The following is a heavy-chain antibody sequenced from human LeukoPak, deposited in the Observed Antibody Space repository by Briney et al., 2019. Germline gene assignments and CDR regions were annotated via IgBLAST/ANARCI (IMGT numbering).Heavy chain of an antibody. Sequence: GGSLRLSCAASGFAFSSYAIHWVRQAPGKGLEWVSFISYDGRINYYADSVEGRLTISRDNSKNTLSLQMNSLRAEDTAIYYCARDLSEKYSIDYWGQGTLVTVSS. D-gene: IGHD2/OR15-2a*01. CDR1: GFAFSSYA. V-gene: IGHV3-30-3*01. J-gene: IGHJ4*02. CDR2: ISYDGRIN. CDR3: ARDLSEKYSIDY.